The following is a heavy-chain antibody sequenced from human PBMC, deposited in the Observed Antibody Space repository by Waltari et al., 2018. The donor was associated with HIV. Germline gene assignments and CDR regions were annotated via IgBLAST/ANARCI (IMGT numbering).Heavy chain of an antibody. CDR3: ARSGLELRSGWYFDL. J-gene: IGHJ2*01. CDR2: IYYSGST. D-gene: IGHD1-7*01. V-gene: IGHV4-59*01. Sequence: QVQLQESGPGLVKPSETLSLTCTVSGGSISSYSWNWIRQPPGKGLDWIGYIYYSGSTNYNPSLKSRVTISVDTSKNQFSLKVSSVTAADTAVYYCARSGLELRSGWYFDLWGRGTLVTVSS. CDR1: GGSISSYS.